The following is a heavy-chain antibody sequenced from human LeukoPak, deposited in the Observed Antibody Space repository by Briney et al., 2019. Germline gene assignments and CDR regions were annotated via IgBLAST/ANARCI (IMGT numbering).Heavy chain of an antibody. CDR3: ARDEAAYNYYYYMDV. CDR2: ISSSSGII. J-gene: IGHJ6*03. V-gene: IGHV3-48*04. CDR1: GFTFSSYA. Sequence: GGSLRLSCAASGFTFSSYAMNWVRQAPGKGLEWVSYISSSSGIIYYADSVKGRFTISRDNAKRSLYLQMNSLRAEDTAVYYCARDEAAYNYYYYMDVWGKGTTVTVS.